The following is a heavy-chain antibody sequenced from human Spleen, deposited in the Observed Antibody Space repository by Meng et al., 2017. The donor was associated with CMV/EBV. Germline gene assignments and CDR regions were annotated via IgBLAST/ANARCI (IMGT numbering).Heavy chain of an antibody. D-gene: IGHD3-3*01. V-gene: IGHV3-30*04. Sequence: GESLKISCAASGFTFSSYAMHWVRQAPGKGLEWVAVISYDGSNKYYADSVKGRFTISRDNSKNTLYLQMNSLRAEDTAVYYCAKTYYDFWSGYYNPPDYWGQGTLVTVSS. CDR2: ISYDGSNK. J-gene: IGHJ4*02. CDR3: AKTYYDFWSGYYNPPDY. CDR1: GFTFSSYA.